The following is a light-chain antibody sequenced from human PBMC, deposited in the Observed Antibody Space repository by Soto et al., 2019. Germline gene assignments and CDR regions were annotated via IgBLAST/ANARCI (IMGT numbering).Light chain of an antibody. CDR3: QQYHTYLT. V-gene: IGKV1-5*01. J-gene: IGKJ4*01. Sequence: DIQMTQSPSPLSASIGDRVTITCRASYSISSWLAWYQQRPGRAPKLLIYDASTLESGVPSRFSGSGYGTEFTRTISSLQPDDLATYHCQQYHTYLTFGGGTNVEI. CDR1: YSISSW. CDR2: DAS.